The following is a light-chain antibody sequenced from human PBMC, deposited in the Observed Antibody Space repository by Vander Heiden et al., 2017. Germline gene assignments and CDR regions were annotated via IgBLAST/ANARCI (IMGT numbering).Light chain of an antibody. CDR3: QSYDSSLSGSRV. Sequence: QSVLTQPPPVSGAPGQRVTIPCTGSSSNIGAGYAVHWYQQLPGTAPKLLIYGNSNRPSGVPDRFSGSKSGTSASLAITGLQAEDEADYYCQSYDSSLSGSRVFGGGTKLTVL. J-gene: IGLJ2*01. CDR1: SSNIGAGYA. CDR2: GNS. V-gene: IGLV1-40*01.